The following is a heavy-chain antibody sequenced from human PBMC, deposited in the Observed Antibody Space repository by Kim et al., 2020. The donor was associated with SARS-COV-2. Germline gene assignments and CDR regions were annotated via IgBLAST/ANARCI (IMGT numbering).Heavy chain of an antibody. D-gene: IGHD1-20*01. CDR2: IHGYNGNT. CDR3: ARPFNYNDVLEY. Sequence: ASVKVSCKASGYTFTHYSMHWVRQAPGQRLEWLGWIHGYNGNTHYSQKLQGRVAITSDTSASTVYLELSSLRFEDAALYYCARPFNYNDVLEYWGQGSLVTVSS. J-gene: IGHJ4*02. V-gene: IGHV1-3*01. CDR1: GYTFTHYS.